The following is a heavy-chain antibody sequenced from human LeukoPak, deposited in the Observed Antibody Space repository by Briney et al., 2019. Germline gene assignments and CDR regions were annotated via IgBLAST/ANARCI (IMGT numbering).Heavy chain of an antibody. Sequence: SETLSLTCTVSGGSISSGHYYWTWIRQPPGKGLEWMGYIFYSGSMYYNPSLKSRLTISVDTSKNQFSLKLRSVTAADTAVYYCARQTTVISFDYWGQGALVTASS. CDR1: GGSISSGHYY. CDR2: IFYSGSM. CDR3: ARQTTVISFDY. V-gene: IGHV4-30-4*01. J-gene: IGHJ4*02. D-gene: IGHD4-17*01.